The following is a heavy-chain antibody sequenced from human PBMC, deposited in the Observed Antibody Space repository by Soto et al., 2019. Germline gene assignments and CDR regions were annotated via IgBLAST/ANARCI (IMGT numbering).Heavy chain of an antibody. Sequence: SETLSLTCTVSGGSISGSSYYWGWIRQPPGKGLEWIGSIYYSGSTYYNPSLKSRVTISVDTSKNQFSLKLSSVTAADTAVYFCARQEQWLVHAGVGYNWFDPWGQGTLVTVSS. J-gene: IGHJ5*02. CDR2: IYYSGST. D-gene: IGHD6-19*01. CDR3: ARQEQWLVHAGVGYNWFDP. CDR1: GGSISGSSYY. V-gene: IGHV4-39*01.